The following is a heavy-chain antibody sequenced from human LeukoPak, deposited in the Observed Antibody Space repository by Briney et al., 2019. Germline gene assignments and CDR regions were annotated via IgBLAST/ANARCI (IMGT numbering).Heavy chain of an antibody. J-gene: IGHJ4*02. Sequence: SETLSLTCTVSGGSISSGGYYWSWIRQHPGKGLEWIGYIYYSGSTYYNPSLKSRVTISVDTSKNQFSLKLSSVTAADTAVYYCARGKRWLQLWSVRAIFDYWGQGTLVTVSS. CDR2: IYYSGST. D-gene: IGHD5-24*01. CDR1: GGSISSGGYY. CDR3: ARGKRWLQLWSVRAIFDY. V-gene: IGHV4-31*03.